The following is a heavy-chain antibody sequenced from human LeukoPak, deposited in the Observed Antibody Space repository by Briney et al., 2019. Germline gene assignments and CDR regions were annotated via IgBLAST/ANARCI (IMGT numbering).Heavy chain of an antibody. J-gene: IGHJ3*02. CDR2: ISTYNGNS. CDR1: GHTFTNYG. Sequence: ASVKVSCKASGHTFTNYGISWVRQAPGQALEWMGWISTYNGNSNYAQKLQDRVTMTTDTSTATAYLDLRNLRSDDTAVYYCARAGGWAREDYKGDAFDIWGQGTIVTVSS. CDR3: ARAGGWAREDYKGDAFDI. D-gene: IGHD6-19*01. V-gene: IGHV1-18*01.